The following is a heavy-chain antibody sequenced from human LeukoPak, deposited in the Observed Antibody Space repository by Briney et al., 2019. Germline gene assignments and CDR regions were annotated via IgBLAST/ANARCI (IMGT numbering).Heavy chain of an antibody. CDR2: ISSSGGST. D-gene: IGHD6-6*01. V-gene: IGHV3-23*01. Sequence: GGSLRLSCTASGFTFGDYAMSWVRQAPGKGLEWVSGISSSGGSTYYADSVKGRFTISRDNSKNTLYLQMNSLRAEDTAVYYCAKDASIFDYFDFWGQGTLVTVSS. CDR3: AKDASIFDYFDF. CDR1: GFTFGDYA. J-gene: IGHJ4*02.